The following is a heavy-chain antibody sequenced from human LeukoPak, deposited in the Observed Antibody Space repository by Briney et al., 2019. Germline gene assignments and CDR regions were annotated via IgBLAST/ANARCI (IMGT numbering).Heavy chain of an antibody. D-gene: IGHD3-22*01. CDR3: ARGSDSSGHLFDY. Sequence: SETLSLTCTVSGGSISSSSYYWGWIRQPPGKGLEWIGSICYSGSTYYNPSLKSRVTISVDTSKNQFSLKLSSVTAADTAVYYCARGSDSSGHLFDYWGQGTLVTVSS. J-gene: IGHJ4*02. V-gene: IGHV4-39*07. CDR2: ICYSGST. CDR1: GGSISSSSYY.